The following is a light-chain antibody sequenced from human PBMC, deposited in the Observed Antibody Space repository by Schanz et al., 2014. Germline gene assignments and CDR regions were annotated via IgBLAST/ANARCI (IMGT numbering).Light chain of an antibody. Sequence: QSALTQPASVSGSPGQSITISCTGTRRDVGSYNFVSWYQQHPGKAPKLIISEDTERPSGVSHRFSGSTSGNTASLTISGLQAEDEADYYCCLYTPMSVIFGGGTKLTVL. CDR1: RRDVGSYNF. CDR3: CLYTPMSVI. V-gene: IGLV2-23*01. CDR2: EDT. J-gene: IGLJ2*01.